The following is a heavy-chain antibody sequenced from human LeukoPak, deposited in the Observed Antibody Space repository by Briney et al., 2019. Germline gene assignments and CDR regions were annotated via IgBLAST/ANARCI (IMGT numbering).Heavy chain of an antibody. CDR2: IYYRGST. CDR1: GGSINNYY. Sequence: SETLSLTCTVSGGSINNYYWSWIRQPPGKRLEWIAFIYYRGSTNYNASLKSRVTISVDTSKNQFSLKLSSVTAADTAVYYCAREGGGIYDSSGYYPGTFDYWGQGTLVTVSS. D-gene: IGHD3-22*01. CDR3: AREGGGIYDSSGYYPGTFDY. V-gene: IGHV4-59*01. J-gene: IGHJ4*02.